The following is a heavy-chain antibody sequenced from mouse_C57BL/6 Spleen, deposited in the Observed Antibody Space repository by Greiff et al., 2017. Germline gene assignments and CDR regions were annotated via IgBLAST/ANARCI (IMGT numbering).Heavy chain of an antibody. CDR1: GFTFTSYA. CDR3: TRERDD. J-gene: IGHJ2*01. Sequence: EVKLVESGEGLVKPGGSLKLSCAASGFTFTSYAMSWVRQTPEQRLEWVAYISSGGDYIYYADTVKGRCTIARDKARNTLYLQMSSLKSEDTAMYYCTRERDDWGKGTTLTVSS. V-gene: IGHV5-9-1*02. CDR2: ISSGGDYI.